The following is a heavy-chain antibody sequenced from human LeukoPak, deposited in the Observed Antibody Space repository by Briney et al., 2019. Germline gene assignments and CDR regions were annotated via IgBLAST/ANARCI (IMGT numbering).Heavy chain of an antibody. J-gene: IGHJ3*02. CDR3: ARDRIAAAGPPGVFDI. CDR2: ISSGSSYI. D-gene: IGHD6-13*01. Sequence: GGSLRLSCAASGFTFSSYSMNWVRQAPGKGLEWVSSISSGSSYIYYADSVKGRFTISRDNAKNSLYLQMNSLRAEDTAVYYCARDRIAAAGPPGVFDIWGQGTMVTVSS. CDR1: GFTFSSYS. V-gene: IGHV3-21*01.